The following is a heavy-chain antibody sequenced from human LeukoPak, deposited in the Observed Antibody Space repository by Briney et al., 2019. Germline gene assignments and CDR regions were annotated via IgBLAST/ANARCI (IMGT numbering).Heavy chain of an antibody. D-gene: IGHD3-22*01. CDR1: GGSISSSNW. J-gene: IGHJ4*02. V-gene: IGHV4-4*02. CDR3: ASGRNFALGERRQNSSADDY. CDR2: IYHSGST. Sequence: SETLSLTCAVSGGSISSSNWWSWVRQPPGKGLEWIGEIYHSGSTNYNPSLKSRVTISVDKSKTQFSLKLSSVTAADTAVYYCASGRNFALGERRQNSSADDYWGQGTLVTVSS.